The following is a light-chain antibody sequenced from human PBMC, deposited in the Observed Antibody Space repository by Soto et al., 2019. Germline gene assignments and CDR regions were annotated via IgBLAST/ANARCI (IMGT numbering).Light chain of an antibody. CDR2: EVH. CDR3: SSYTTSGTLGV. Sequence: QSALTQPASVSGSPGQSITISCTATSSDVGGHNFVSWYQHHPGKAPKLIIYEVHNRPSGISNRFSGSKSGNTASLTISGLQAEDEADYYCSSYTTSGTLGVFGGGTKVTVL. V-gene: IGLV2-14*01. CDR1: SSDVGGHNF. J-gene: IGLJ3*02.